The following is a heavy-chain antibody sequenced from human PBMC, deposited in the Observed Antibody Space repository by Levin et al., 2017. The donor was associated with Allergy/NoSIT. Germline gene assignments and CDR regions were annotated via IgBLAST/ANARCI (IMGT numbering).Heavy chain of an antibody. D-gene: IGHD5-18*01. J-gene: IGHJ6*02. CDR1: GFTFDDYA. CDR2: ISWDGGST. V-gene: IGHV3-43D*03. Sequence: SCAASGFTFDDYAMHWVRQAPGKGLEWVSLISWDGGSTYYADSVKGRFTISRDNSKNSLYLQMNSLRAEDTALYYCAKGGYSYGYFENYYGMDVWGQGTTVTVSS. CDR3: AKGGYSYGYFENYYGMDV.